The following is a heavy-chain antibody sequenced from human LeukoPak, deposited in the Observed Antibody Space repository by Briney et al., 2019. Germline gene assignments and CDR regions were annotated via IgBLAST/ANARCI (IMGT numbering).Heavy chain of an antibody. CDR2: ISGSGGIT. CDR3: AKDSRYSSHWYYHTLDV. V-gene: IGHV3-23*01. J-gene: IGHJ6*01. D-gene: IGHD6-13*01. CDR1: GFTFSDYA. Sequence: RGSLRLSCAASGFTFSDYAMSWVRQAPGKGLEWVSSISGSGGITYFADPMKGRSTISRDNSNNTLYLQMNSLRAEDTAVYYCAKDSRYSSHWYYHTLDVRGQGTTVTVSS.